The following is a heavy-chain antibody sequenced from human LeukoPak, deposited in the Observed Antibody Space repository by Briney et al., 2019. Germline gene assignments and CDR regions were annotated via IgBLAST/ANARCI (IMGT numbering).Heavy chain of an antibody. J-gene: IGHJ3*02. D-gene: IGHD5-18*01. V-gene: IGHV4-39*01. CDR1: GGSISSSSYY. Sequence: PSETLSLTCTVSGGSISSSSYYWGWIRQPPGKGLEWTGSIYYSGSTYYNPSLKSRVTISVDTSKNQFSLKLSSVTAADTAVYYCASVDTAMVNNAFDIWGQGTMVTVSS. CDR3: ASVDTAMVNNAFDI. CDR2: IYYSGST.